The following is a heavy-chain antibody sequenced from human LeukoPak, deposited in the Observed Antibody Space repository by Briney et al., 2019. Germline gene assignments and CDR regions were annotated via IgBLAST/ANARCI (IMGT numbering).Heavy chain of an antibody. Sequence: GASVKVSCKASGGTFSSYAISWVRQAPGQGLEWIGGIIPIFGTANYAQKFRGRVTITADESTSTAYMELSSLRSEDTAVYYCARAGTMWELGTLPYNWFDPWGQGTLVTVSS. CDR2: IIPIFGTA. CDR3: ARAGTMWELGTLPYNWFDP. V-gene: IGHV1-69*13. J-gene: IGHJ5*02. CDR1: GGTFSSYA. D-gene: IGHD1-26*01.